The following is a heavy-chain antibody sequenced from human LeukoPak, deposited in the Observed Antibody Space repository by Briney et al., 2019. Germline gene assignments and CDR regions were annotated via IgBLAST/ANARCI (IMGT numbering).Heavy chain of an antibody. CDR3: ARGLFKKVDWYSSGYYVWFDP. CDR1: GGPFSGYY. Sequence: SETLSLTCAVYGGPFSGYYWSWIRQPPGKGLEWIGEINHSGSTNYNPSLKSRVTISVDTSKNQFSLKLSSVTAADTAVYYCARGLFKKVDWYSSGYYVWFDPWGQGTLVTVSS. CDR2: INHSGST. V-gene: IGHV4-34*01. D-gene: IGHD6-19*01. J-gene: IGHJ5*02.